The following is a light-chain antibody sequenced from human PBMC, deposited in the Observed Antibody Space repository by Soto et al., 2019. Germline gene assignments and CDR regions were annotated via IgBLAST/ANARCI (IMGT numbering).Light chain of an antibody. CDR1: SSDVGGYNY. CDR3: FSYAGGPHV. Sequence: QSALTQPRSVSGSPGQSVTISCTGTSSDVGGYNYVSWYQQHPGKAPKLMICDVSKRPSGVPDRFSGSKSGNTASLTISGLQAEDEADYYCFSYAGGPHVFGTGTKLTVL. J-gene: IGLJ1*01. V-gene: IGLV2-11*01. CDR2: DVS.